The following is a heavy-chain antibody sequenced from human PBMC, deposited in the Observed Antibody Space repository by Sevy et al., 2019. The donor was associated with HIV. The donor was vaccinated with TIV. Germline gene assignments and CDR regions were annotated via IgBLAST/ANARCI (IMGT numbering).Heavy chain of an antibody. D-gene: IGHD1-26*01. V-gene: IGHV4-59*12. J-gene: IGHJ4*02. CDR3: ARLAGGSYYAFED. Sequence: SETLSLTCTVSGGSISGFYWNWIRQPPGKGLEWIGYIYYTGSTNYNPSLESRVTISVDTSKNHFSLKLSSVTAADTAVSYCARLAGGSYYAFEDWGQGTLVTVSS. CDR1: GGSISGFY. CDR2: IYYTGST.